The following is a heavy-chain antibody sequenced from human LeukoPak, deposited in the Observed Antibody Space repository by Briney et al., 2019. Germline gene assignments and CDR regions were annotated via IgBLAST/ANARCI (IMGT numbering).Heavy chain of an antibody. CDR3: ASTYGSGSYFTY. CDR1: SGSFSGYC. J-gene: IGHJ4*02. D-gene: IGHD3-10*01. Sequence: SETLSLTCAVYSGSFSGYCWAWIRQPPGKGLEWIGSIYSSGNPIYNASLKSRIAISVDTSQNKFSLRLNYVTAADTAVYYCASTYGSGSYFTYWGQGTLVTVSS. CDR2: IYSSGNP. V-gene: IGHV4-34*01.